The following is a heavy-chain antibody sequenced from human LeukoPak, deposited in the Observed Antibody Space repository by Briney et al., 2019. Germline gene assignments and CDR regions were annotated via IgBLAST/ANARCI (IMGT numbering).Heavy chain of an antibody. CDR1: GGSISSYY. V-gene: IGHV4-4*07. CDR3: ARDSIAVAGDYYYGMDV. Sequence: PSETLSLTCTVSGGSISSYYWSWIRQPAGKGLEWIGRIYTSGSANYNPSLKSRVTMSVDTSKNQFSLKLSSVTAADTAVYYCARDSIAVAGDYYYGMDVWGRGTTVTVS. J-gene: IGHJ6*02. CDR2: IYTSGSA. D-gene: IGHD6-19*01.